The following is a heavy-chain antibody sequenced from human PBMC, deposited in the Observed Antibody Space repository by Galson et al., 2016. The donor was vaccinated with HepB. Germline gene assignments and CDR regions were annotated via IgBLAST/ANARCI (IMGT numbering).Heavy chain of an antibody. D-gene: IGHD2-8*01. J-gene: IGHJ4*02. Sequence: SLRLSCAASGFTFSGLSMIWVRQVPGKGREWVSEISRRGDSTNYADPVKGRFTISRDNSRNLLFLQMNSLRAEDTANYCCSGRYCTIGECNNYDYWGQGSLVAVSS. CDR3: SGRYCTIGECNNYDY. CDR2: ISRRGDST. V-gene: IGHV3-23*01. CDR1: GFTFSGLS.